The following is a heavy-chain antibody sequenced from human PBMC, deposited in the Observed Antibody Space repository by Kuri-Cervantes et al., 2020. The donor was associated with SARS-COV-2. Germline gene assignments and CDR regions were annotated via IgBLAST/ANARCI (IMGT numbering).Heavy chain of an antibody. V-gene: IGHV3-9*03. D-gene: IGHD1-26*01. CDR2: ISWNSGSI. J-gene: IGHJ3*02. CDR3: AKDMGEWDAFDI. CDR1: GFTFDDYA. Sequence: SLKISCAASGFTFDDYAMHWVRQAPGKGLEWVSGISWNSGSIGYADSVKGRFTIPRDNAKNSLYLQMNSLRAEDMALYYCAKDMGEWDAFDIWGQGTMVTVSS.